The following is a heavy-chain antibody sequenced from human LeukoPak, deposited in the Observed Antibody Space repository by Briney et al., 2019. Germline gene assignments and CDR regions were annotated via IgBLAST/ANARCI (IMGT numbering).Heavy chain of an antibody. J-gene: IGHJ6*02. Sequence: GGSLRLSCAASGFTFSSYGMHWVRQAPGKGLEWVAVIWYDGSNKYYANSVKGRFTISRDNSKNTLYLQMNSLRAEDTAVYYCAREVPPIIAAAGTPYYYGMDVWGQGTTVTVSS. V-gene: IGHV3-33*01. CDR1: GFTFSSYG. D-gene: IGHD6-13*01. CDR2: IWYDGSNK. CDR3: AREVPPIIAAAGTPYYYGMDV.